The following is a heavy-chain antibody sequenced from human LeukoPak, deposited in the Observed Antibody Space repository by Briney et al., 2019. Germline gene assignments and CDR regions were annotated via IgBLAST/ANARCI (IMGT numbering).Heavy chain of an antibody. V-gene: IGHV5-51*01. Sequence: GESLKISCKTSGYIFTSYWIGWVRQMPGKGPEWMGIIYPRDSDTRYSPSFQGQVTISADKSISTAYLQWSSLKASDTAVYFCVRQGGQHLTPFDNWGQGTLVTVSS. D-gene: IGHD6-13*01. CDR2: IYPRDSDT. CDR3: VRQGGQHLTPFDN. J-gene: IGHJ4*02. CDR1: GYIFTSYW.